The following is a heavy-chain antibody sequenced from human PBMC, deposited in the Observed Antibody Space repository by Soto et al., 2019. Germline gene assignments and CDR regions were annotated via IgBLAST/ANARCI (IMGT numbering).Heavy chain of an antibody. J-gene: IGHJ4*02. CDR3: ASIAERGRYKYYFDY. V-gene: IGHV1-69*13. D-gene: IGHD6-13*01. CDR2: IIPIFGTA. Sequence: GASVKVSCKASGGTFSSYAISWVRQAPGQGLEWMGGIIPIFGTANYAQKFQGRVTITADESTSTAYMELSSLRSEDTAVYYCASIAERGRYKYYFDYWGQGTLVTVSS. CDR1: GGTFSSYA.